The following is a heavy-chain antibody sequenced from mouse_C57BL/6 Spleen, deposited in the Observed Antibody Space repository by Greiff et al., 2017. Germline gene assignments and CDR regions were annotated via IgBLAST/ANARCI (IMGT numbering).Heavy chain of an antibody. V-gene: IGHV1-69*01. J-gene: IGHJ3*01. CDR1: GYTFTSYW. CDR2: IDPSDSYT. Sequence: QVQLQQPGAELVMPGASVKLSCKASGYTFTSYWMHWVKQRPGQGLEWIGEIDPSDSYTNYNQKFKGKSTLTVDKSSSTAYMQLSSLTSEDSAVYYSATLPDGGHAYWGHGTLVTVSA. CDR3: ATLPDGGHAY.